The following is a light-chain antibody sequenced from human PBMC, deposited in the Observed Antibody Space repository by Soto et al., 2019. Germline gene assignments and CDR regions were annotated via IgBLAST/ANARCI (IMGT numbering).Light chain of an antibody. J-gene: IGKJ4*01. CDR2: WAS. V-gene: IGKV4-1*01. CDR1: QSVLYTSNNKNY. Sequence: DIVMTQSPDSLAVSLGEGATINCKSSQSVLYTSNNKNYLAWYQQKPGQPPKLLISWASTRESGVPDRFSGSGSGTDFTLTISSLQAEDVAVYYCQQYYTTLTFGGGTKVEIK. CDR3: QQYYTTLT.